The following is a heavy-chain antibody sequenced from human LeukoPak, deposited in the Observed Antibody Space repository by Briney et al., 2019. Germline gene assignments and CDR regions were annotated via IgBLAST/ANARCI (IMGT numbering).Heavy chain of an antibody. CDR2: ISDSGGST. D-gene: IGHD3-10*01. CDR1: GITLCNYS. J-gene: IGHJ6*02. CDR3: AKVPYSDYGSGRPPFMDV. V-gene: IGHV3-23*01. Sequence: GSPKISCSAPGITLCNYSMEWVCQAPGKGLEWVSTISDSGGSTYYADSVKGRFTISRDNSKNTLYLQMSSLRAEDTAIHYCAKVPYSDYGSGRPPFMDVWGQGTTVAVSS.